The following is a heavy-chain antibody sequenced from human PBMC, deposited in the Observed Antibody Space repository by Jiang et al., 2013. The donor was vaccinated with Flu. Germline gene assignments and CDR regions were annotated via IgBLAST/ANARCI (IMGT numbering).Heavy chain of an antibody. D-gene: IGHD7-27*01. CDR1: GGSISGSY. CDR2: IYYSGTS. J-gene: IGHJ3*02. V-gene: IGHV4-59*08. CDR3: ARHEPGTFDI. Sequence: GSGLVKPSETLSLTCTVSGGSISGSYWSWIRQPPGEGLEWIGYIYYSGTSNYNPSLKSRVAISVDTSKNQFSLKLSYVTAADTAVYYCARHEPGTFDIWGQGTMVTVSS.